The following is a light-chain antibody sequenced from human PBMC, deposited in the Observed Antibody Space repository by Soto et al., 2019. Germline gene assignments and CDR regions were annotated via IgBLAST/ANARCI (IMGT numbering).Light chain of an antibody. Sequence: DIVLTQSPGTLSLSPGERATLSCRASQSVRSNSLAWYQQKTGQAPRLLIYGASSRATGIPDRFSGSGSGTDFTLTISRLEPEDFAVYYCQQLHDYPITFGQGTRLEIK. CDR3: QQLHDYPIT. V-gene: IGKV3-20*01. CDR2: GAS. CDR1: QSVRSNS. J-gene: IGKJ5*01.